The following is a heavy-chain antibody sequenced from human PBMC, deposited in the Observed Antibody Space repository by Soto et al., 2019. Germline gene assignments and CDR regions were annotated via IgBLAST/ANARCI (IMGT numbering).Heavy chain of an antibody. Sequence: QVQLQESGPGLVKPSETLSLTCTVSGGSISSYYWSWIRQPPGKGLEWIGYIYYSGSTNYNPSLKSRVTISVDTSKNQFSLKLSSVTAADTAVYYCARAGDSTVINYYYYYGMDVWGQGTTVTVSS. CDR3: ARAGDSTVINYYYYYGMDV. D-gene: IGHD2-21*02. CDR2: IYYSGST. V-gene: IGHV4-59*01. CDR1: GGSISSYY. J-gene: IGHJ6*02.